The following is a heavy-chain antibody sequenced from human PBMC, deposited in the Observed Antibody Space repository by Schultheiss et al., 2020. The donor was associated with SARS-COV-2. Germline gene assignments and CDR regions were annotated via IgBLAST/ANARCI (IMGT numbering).Heavy chain of an antibody. CDR2: INHSGST. D-gene: IGHD4-11*01. V-gene: IGHV4-61*01. CDR1: GGSVSSGSYY. J-gene: IGHJ6*02. CDR3: ARLAMVPMGDYSNNYYGMDV. Sequence: SETLSLTCTVSGGSVSSGSYYWSWIRQPPGKGLEWIGEINHSGSTNYNPSLKSRVTISVDTSKNQFSLKLSSVTAADTAVYYCARLAMVPMGDYSNNYYGMDVWGQGTTVTVSS.